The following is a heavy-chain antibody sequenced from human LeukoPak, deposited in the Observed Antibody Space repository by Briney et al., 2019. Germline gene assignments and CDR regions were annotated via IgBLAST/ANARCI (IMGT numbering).Heavy chain of an antibody. J-gene: IGHJ4*02. CDR1: GYSFTSYW. CDR2: IYPGDSDT. V-gene: IGHV5-51*01. D-gene: IGHD3-3*01. CDR3: ARSSYDFWSGYLYYFDY. Sequence: PGESLKISCKGSGYSFTSYWIGWVRQMPGKGLEWMGIIYPGDSDTRYSPSSQGQVTISADKSISTAYLQWSSLKASDTAMYYCARSSYDFWSGYLYYFDYWGQGTLVTVSS.